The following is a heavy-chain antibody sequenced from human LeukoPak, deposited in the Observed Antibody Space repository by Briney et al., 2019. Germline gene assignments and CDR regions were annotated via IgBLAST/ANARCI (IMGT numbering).Heavy chain of an antibody. Sequence: SETLSLTCTVSGGSISSDYWSWIRQPPGKGLEWIGDIYYSGSTNYNPSPKSRVTISVDRPKNQFSLRLSSVTAADTAIYYCATMTYDSSGYIPRGAFDIWGQGTMVNVSS. CDR1: GGSISSDY. CDR3: ATMTYDSSGYIPRGAFDI. V-gene: IGHV4-59*08. J-gene: IGHJ3*02. CDR2: IYYSGST. D-gene: IGHD3-22*01.